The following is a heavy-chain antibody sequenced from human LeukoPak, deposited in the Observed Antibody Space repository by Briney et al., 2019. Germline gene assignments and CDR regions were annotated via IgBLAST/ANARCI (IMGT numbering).Heavy chain of an antibody. Sequence: ASVKVSCKASGYTFTGYYMHWVRQAPGQGLEWMGWINPNSGGTNYAQKFQGRVTMTRDTSISTAYMELRSLRSDDTAVYYCARRPRVRYYDSSGYYYVNWFDPWGQGTLVTVSS. CDR2: INPNSGGT. CDR3: ARRPRVRYYDSSGYYYVNWFDP. J-gene: IGHJ5*02. V-gene: IGHV1-2*02. D-gene: IGHD3-22*01. CDR1: GYTFTGYY.